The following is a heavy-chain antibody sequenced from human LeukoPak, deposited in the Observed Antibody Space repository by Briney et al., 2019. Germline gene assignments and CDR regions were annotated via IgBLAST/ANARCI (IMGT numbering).Heavy chain of an antibody. D-gene: IGHD2-15*01. J-gene: IGHJ4*02. V-gene: IGHV4-34*01. CDR3: ARGRYCSSTSCYKRSGYCSGGSCYSWDY. CDR1: GGSFGGYY. Sequence: SETLSLTCAVYGGSFGGYYWSWIRQPPGKGLEWIGEINHSGSTNYNPSLKSRVTISVDTSKNQFSLKLSSVTAADTAVYYCARGRYCSSTSCYKRSGYCSGGSCYSWDYWGQGTLVTVSS. CDR2: INHSGST.